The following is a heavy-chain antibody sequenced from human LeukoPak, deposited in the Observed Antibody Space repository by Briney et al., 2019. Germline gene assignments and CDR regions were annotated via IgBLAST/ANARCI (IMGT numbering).Heavy chain of an antibody. Sequence: SETLSLTCTVSGGSISSYYWSWIRQPAGKGLEWIGRIYTSGSTNYNPSLKSRVTMSVDTSKNQFSLKLSSVTAADTAVYYCARDGSGSYYEGYYYMDVWGKGTTVTVSS. D-gene: IGHD3-10*01. J-gene: IGHJ6*03. V-gene: IGHV4-4*07. CDR3: ARDGSGSYYEGYYYMDV. CDR2: IYTSGST. CDR1: GGSISSYY.